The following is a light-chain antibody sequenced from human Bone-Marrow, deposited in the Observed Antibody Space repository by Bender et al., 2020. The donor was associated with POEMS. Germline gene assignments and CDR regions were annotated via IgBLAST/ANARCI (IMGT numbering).Light chain of an antibody. CDR1: SSDVGTYDL. J-gene: IGLJ1*01. Sequence: QSALTQSASVSGSPGQSITISCTGTSSDVGTYDLVSWYQLHPGKAPKLLIYEVNKRPSGISARFSGSKSGITASLAISGLQSDDEADYYCAAWDDRLNGYVFGTGTQVTVL. V-gene: IGLV2-14*02. CDR3: AAWDDRLNGYV. CDR2: EVN.